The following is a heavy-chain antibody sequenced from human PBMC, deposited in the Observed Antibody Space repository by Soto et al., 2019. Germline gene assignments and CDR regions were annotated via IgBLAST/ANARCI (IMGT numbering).Heavy chain of an antibody. D-gene: IGHD3-9*01. Sequence: QVQLVQSGAEVKKPGVSVKVSRKASAYSFTNYGITWVRQAPGQGLEWMGWIATYNGKTHYAQSLQGRVTMTTDTSTSTAYMELRSLRSDDTAVYYCARGDWLFLDFWGQGTLITVSS. J-gene: IGHJ4*02. CDR2: IATYNGKT. V-gene: IGHV1-18*01. CDR1: AYSFTNYG. CDR3: ARGDWLFLDF.